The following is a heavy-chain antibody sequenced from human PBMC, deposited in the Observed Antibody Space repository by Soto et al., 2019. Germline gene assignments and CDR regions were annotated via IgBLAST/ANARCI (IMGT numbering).Heavy chain of an antibody. Sequence: QVQLQESGPGLVKPSGTLSVTCAVSGGSISSSDWWTWVRQAPGKGLEWIGKIYHGGGTNYSPSHKSRGTQSIDKSKNHCSLELRSVTAAVTAVDFCATGHVDSMLESWGRGTLVTVSS. D-gene: IGHD3-3*01. V-gene: IGHV4-4*02. CDR1: GGSISSSDW. J-gene: IGHJ4*02. CDR2: IYHGGGT. CDR3: ATGHVDSMLES.